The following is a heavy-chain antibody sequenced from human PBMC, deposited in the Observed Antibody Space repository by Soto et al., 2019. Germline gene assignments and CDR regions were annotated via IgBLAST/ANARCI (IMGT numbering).Heavy chain of an antibody. V-gene: IGHV1-69*01. J-gene: IGHJ6*02. D-gene: IGHD2-21*01. CDR1: GGTFSSYA. CDR3: AREKFGGEAYYYYYYSMDV. Sequence: QVQLVQSGAEVKKPGSSVKVSCKASGGTFSSYAISWVRQAPGQGLEWMGGIIPIFGTANYAQKFQGRVTITADESTSTAYMELSSLRSEDTAVYYCAREKFGGEAYYYYYYSMDVWGQGTTVTVSS. CDR2: IIPIFGTA.